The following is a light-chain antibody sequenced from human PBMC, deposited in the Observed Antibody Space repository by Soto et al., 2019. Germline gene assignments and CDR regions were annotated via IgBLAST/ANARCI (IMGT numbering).Light chain of an antibody. V-gene: IGLV1-44*01. Sequence: QSVLTQPPSASGTPGQRGTISCSGSSSNIGSNTVNWYQQLPGTAPKLLIYSNNQRPSGVPDRCSGSKSGTSASLAISGLKSEDEADYYCAAWDDSLNGLYVFGTGTKVTVL. J-gene: IGLJ1*01. CDR1: SSNIGSNT. CDR3: AAWDDSLNGLYV. CDR2: SNN.